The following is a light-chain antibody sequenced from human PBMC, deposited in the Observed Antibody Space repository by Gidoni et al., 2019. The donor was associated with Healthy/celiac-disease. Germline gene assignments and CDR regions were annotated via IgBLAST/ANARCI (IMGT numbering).Light chain of an antibody. CDR2: AAS. CDR3: QQSYSSLT. Sequence: IQMTQSPSSLSASVGDRVTITCRASQSISSYLNWYQQKPGKATKLLIYAASSLQSGVPSRFSGSGSGTDFTLTISSLQPEDFATYYCQQSYSSLTFGGXTKVEIK. CDR1: QSISSY. V-gene: IGKV1-39*01. J-gene: IGKJ4*01.